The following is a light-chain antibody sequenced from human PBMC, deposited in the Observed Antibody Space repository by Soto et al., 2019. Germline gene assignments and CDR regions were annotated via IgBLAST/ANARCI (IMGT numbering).Light chain of an antibody. V-gene: IGKV3-20*01. CDR3: QQYGSSPGFT. J-gene: IGKJ3*01. CDR2: GAS. Sequence: EIVLTQSPGTLSLSPGERATLSCRASQSVSSTYLAWYQHKPGQAPRLHIYGASSRATGISDRFSASASGTYFALTISRLEPEDFSVYYCQQYGSSPGFTFGPGTKVDIK. CDR1: QSVSSTY.